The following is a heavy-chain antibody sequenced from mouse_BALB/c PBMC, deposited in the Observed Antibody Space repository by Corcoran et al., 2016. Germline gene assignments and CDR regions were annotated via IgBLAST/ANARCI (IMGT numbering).Heavy chain of an antibody. V-gene: IGHV14-3*02. CDR3: ARDGYYPWFAY. D-gene: IGHD2-3*01. CDR1: GFNIKDTY. J-gene: IGHJ3*01. CDR2: IDPANGNT. Sequence: EVQLQQSGAELVKPGASVKLSCTASGFNIKDTYMHWVKQRPEQGLEWIGRIDPANGNTKYDPKFQGKATITADTSSNTAYLQLSSLTSADTAVYYCARDGYYPWFAYWGQGTLVTVSA.